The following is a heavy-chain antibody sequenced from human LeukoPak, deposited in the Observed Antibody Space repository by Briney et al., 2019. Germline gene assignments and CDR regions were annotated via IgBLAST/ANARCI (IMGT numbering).Heavy chain of an antibody. J-gene: IGHJ1*01. D-gene: IGHD3-22*01. Sequence: GGSLRLSCAASGYSFSSYWMHWVRQAPGKGLVWVSRIKSDGKTNYADSVKGRFTISRDNAKNTVSLQMNSLRAEDTGVYYCARAPSEIGGYYPEYFRHWGQGTLVTVSS. CDR1: GYSFSSYW. CDR3: ARAPSEIGGYYPEYFRH. V-gene: IGHV3-74*01. CDR2: IKSDGKT.